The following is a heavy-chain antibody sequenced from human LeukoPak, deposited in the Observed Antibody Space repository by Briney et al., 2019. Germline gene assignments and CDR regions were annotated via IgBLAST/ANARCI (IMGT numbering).Heavy chain of an antibody. CDR3: AKGQYCSGGSCYDDAFDI. J-gene: IGHJ3*02. CDR1: GFTFSSYA. Sequence: GGSLRLSYAASGFTFSSYAMSWVRQAPGKGLEWVSAISGSGGSTYYADSVKGRFTLSRDNSKNTLYLQMNSLRAEDTAVYYCAKGQYCSGGSCYDDAFDIWGPGTMVTVSS. CDR2: ISGSGGST. D-gene: IGHD2-15*01. V-gene: IGHV3-23*01.